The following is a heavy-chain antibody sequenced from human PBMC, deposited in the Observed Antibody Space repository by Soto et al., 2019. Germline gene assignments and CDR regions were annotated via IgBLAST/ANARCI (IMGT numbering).Heavy chain of an antibody. CDR1: GYTFNTYG. V-gene: IGHV1-18*04. Sequence: ASVKVSCKASGYTFNTYGISWVRQATGQGLELMGWISALNGNTKFARNQNLQGRVTMXXXXSXRXAXMELRSLRSDDTAVYYCAAGSWFGGVFAIWG. CDR3: AAGSWFGGVFAI. CDR2: ISALNGNT. J-gene: IGHJ3*02. D-gene: IGHD3-16*01.